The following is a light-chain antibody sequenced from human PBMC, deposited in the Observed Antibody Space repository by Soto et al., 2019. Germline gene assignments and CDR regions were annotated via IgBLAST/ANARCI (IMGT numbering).Light chain of an antibody. CDR2: GAS. V-gene: IGKV1-9*01. Sequence: QLTQSPSSLSASVGDRVTITCRASQGVSRYSASYQQKAGKAPNLLIYGASTLQSGVPSSFRGFGSGPEFTLTISSLQPEDFETYHCQQLQRTPFTFGPGTTVDV. CDR3: QQLQRTPFT. CDR1: QGVSRY. J-gene: IGKJ3*01.